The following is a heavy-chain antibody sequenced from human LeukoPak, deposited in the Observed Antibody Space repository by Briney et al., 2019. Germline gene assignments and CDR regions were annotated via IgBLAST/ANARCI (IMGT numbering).Heavy chain of an antibody. CDR1: GFTFSSYA. CDR3: ATSMGGGNIDY. Sequence: GGSLRLSCAASGFTFSSYAMSWVRQAPGKGLKWVSATSGSGGSTYYADSVKGRFTISRDSSKNTLYLQLNSLRADDTAVYYCATSMGGGNIDYWGQGALVTVSS. D-gene: IGHD3-16*01. V-gene: IGHV3-23*01. J-gene: IGHJ4*02. CDR2: TSGSGGST.